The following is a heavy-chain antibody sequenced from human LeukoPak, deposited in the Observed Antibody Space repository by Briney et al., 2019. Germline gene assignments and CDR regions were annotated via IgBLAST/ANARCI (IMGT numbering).Heavy chain of an antibody. CDR2: ISSSSYI. V-gene: IGHV3-21*01. D-gene: IGHD3-3*01. CDR1: GFTFSSYS. CDR3: ARETGDYDFWSGPDGWFDP. Sequence: GGSLRLSCAASGFTFSSYSMSWVRQAPGKGLEWVSSISSSSYIYYADSVKGRFTISRDNAKNSLYLQMNSLRAEDTAVYYCARETGDYDFWSGPDGWFDPWGQGTLVTVSS. J-gene: IGHJ5*02.